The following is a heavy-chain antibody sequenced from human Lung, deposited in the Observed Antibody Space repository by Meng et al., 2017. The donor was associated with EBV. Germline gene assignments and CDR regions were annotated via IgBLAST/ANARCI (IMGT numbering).Heavy chain of an antibody. J-gene: IGHJ4*02. CDR1: GGPISRGGYS. D-gene: IGHD5-18*01. Sequence: LAQVSAPGVAESFMTRSLPWPAPGGPISRGGYSWSWVRQQPGKGLEWIGYIYHSGSTYYNPSLKSRVTISVDRSKNQFSLKLSSVTAADTAVYYCARGVSDTAMVPYYFDYWGQGTLVTVSS. V-gene: IGHV4-30-2*01. CDR3: ARGVSDTAMVPYYFDY. CDR2: IYHSGST.